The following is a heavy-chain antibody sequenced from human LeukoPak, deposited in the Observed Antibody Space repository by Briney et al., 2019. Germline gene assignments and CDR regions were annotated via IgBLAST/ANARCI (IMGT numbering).Heavy chain of an antibody. V-gene: IGHV1-2*02. CDR3: ATEGPIAAAGAFDY. CDR2: INPNSGGT. J-gene: IGHJ4*02. CDR1: GYTFTGYY. Sequence: ASVKVSCKASGYTFTGYYMHWVRQAPGQGLEWMGWINPNSGGTNYAQKFQGRVTMTEDTSTDTAYMELSSLRSEDTAVYYCATEGPIAAAGAFDYWGQGTLVTVSS. D-gene: IGHD6-13*01.